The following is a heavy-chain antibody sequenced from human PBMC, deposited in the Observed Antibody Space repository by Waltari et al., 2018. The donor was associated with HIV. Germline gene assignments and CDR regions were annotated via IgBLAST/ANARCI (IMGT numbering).Heavy chain of an antibody. Sequence: VQLVESGGGSIKTGGSLRLSCAASGFSVRNHWMDWVCQGPGKGLVGVARINSDGSSRNYADAVKGRFVISRDNARNTVYLQLNNLKVEDTAVYFCARASHYIEFSTFDGDYYFDLWGRGTRVAVSS. CDR2: INSDGSSR. V-gene: IGHV3-74*01. D-gene: IGHD3-3*02. CDR1: GFSVRNHW. J-gene: IGHJ4*02. CDR3: ARASHYIEFSTFDGDYYFDL.